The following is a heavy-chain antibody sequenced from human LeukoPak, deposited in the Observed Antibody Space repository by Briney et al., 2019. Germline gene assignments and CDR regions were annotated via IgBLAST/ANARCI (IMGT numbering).Heavy chain of an antibody. Sequence: VASVKVSCKASGYTFTSYGISWVRQAPGQGLEWMGWISAYNGNTNYAQKLQGRVTMTTDTSTSTAYMELRSLRSDDTAVYYCARIAAVQGQWAFDIWGQGTMVTVSS. V-gene: IGHV1-18*01. D-gene: IGHD6-13*01. J-gene: IGHJ3*02. CDR3: ARIAAVQGQWAFDI. CDR1: GYTFTSYG. CDR2: ISAYNGNT.